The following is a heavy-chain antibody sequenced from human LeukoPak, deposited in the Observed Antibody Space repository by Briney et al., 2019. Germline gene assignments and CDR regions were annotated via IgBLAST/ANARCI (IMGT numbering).Heavy chain of an antibody. D-gene: IGHD1-26*01. CDR3: ARVFGSYQYFGY. CDR1: GGSISSYY. CDR2: IYYSGST. V-gene: IGHV4-59*01. Sequence: SETLSLTCTVSGGSISSYYWSWIRQPPGKGLEWIGYIYYSGSTNYNPSLKSRVTISVDTSKNQFSLKLSSVTAADTAVYYCARVFGSYQYFGYWGQGTLVTVSS. J-gene: IGHJ4*02.